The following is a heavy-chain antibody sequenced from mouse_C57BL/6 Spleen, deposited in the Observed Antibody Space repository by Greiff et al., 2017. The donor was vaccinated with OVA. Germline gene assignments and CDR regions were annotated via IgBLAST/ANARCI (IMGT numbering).Heavy chain of an antibody. Sequence: QVQLKESGPGLVAPSQSLSITCTVSGFSLTSYGVDWVRQPPGKGLEWLGVIWGGGSTNYNSALLYRLSISKDNSKSQVFLKMNSLQTDDTAMYYVTERSSTVIEWYIDVWGTGTTVTVSS. V-gene: IGHV2-9*01. CDR3: TERSSTVIEWYIDV. J-gene: IGHJ1*03. CDR1: GFSLTSYG. CDR2: IWGGGST. D-gene: IGHD1-1*01.